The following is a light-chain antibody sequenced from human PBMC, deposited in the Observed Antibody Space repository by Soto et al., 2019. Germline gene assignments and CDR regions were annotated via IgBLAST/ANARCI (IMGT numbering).Light chain of an antibody. CDR3: QQSYSTRWT. J-gene: IGKJ1*01. V-gene: IGKV1-39*01. CDR2: AAS. CDR1: QSISSY. Sequence: DIQMTQSPSSLSASVGDRVTITCRASQSISSYLNWYQQKPGKAPKLLIYAASSLQGGVPSRFSGSGSGTDFTLTISRLPPEDFATYYCQQSYSTRWTFGQGTKVEIK.